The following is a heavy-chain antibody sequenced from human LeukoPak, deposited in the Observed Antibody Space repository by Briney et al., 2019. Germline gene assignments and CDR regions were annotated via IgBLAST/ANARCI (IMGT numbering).Heavy chain of an antibody. J-gene: IGHJ4*02. V-gene: IGHV3-48*03. CDR3: ARELTVAGTLIDY. CDR1: GFTFSSYE. D-gene: IGHD6-19*01. Sequence: GGSLRLSCAASGFTFSSYEMNWVRQAPGKVLEWVSYISSSGSTIYYADSVKGRFTISRDNAKNSLYLQMNSLRAEDTAVYYCARELTVAGTLIDYWGQGTLVTVSS. CDR2: ISSSGSTI.